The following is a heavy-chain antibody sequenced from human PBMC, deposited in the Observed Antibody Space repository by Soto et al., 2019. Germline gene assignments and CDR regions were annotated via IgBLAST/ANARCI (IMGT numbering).Heavy chain of an antibody. CDR3: AKNGAMEGRRFQGYSSGWDQTDY. CDR1: GFTFSSYA. CDR2: ISGSGGST. D-gene: IGHD6-19*01. V-gene: IGHV3-23*01. Sequence: EVQLLESGGGLVQPGGSLRLSCAASGFTFSSYAMSWVRQAPGKGLEWVSAISGSGGSTYYADSVKGRFTISRDNSKNTLYLQMNSLRAEDTGVYYCAKNGAMEGRRFQGYSSGWDQTDYWGQGTLVTVSS. J-gene: IGHJ4*02.